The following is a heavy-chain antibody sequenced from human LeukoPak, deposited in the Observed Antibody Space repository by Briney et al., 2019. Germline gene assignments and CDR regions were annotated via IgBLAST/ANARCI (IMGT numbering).Heavy chain of an antibody. CDR3: TKEGYYGSGSFPDY. J-gene: IGHJ4*02. CDR1: GFTFSSYG. CDR2: ISYDGSNK. V-gene: IGHV3-30*18. Sequence: GGSLRLSCAASGFTFSSYGMHWVRQAPGKGLEWVVVISYDGSNKYYADSVEGRFTISRDNSKNTLSLQMNSLRADDTALYYCTKEGYYGSGSFPDYWGQGTLVTVSS. D-gene: IGHD3-10*01.